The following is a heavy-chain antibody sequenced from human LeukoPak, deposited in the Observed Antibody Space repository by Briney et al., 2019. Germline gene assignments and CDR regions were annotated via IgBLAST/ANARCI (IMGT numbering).Heavy chain of an antibody. J-gene: IGHJ4*02. CDR2: IRSKAYGGTT. CDR1: GFTFGDYA. Sequence: PGRSLRLSCTASGFTFGDYAMSWVRQAPGKGLEWVGFIRSKAYGGTTEYAASVKGRLTISRDDSKSIAYLQMNSLKTEDTAVYYCTRVRIVVVVAATPVWDYWGQGTLVTVSS. CDR3: TRVRIVVVVAATPVWDY. V-gene: IGHV3-49*04. D-gene: IGHD2-15*01.